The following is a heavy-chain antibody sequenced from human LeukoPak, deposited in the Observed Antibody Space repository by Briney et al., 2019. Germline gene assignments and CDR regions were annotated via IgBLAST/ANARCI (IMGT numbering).Heavy chain of an antibody. Sequence: PSETLSLTCAVYGGSFSGYYWSWIRQPPGKGLEWIGEINHSGSTNYNPSLKSRVTMSVDTSKNQFSLKLSSVTAADTAVYYCARASRTIAVAVYYFDYWGQGTLVTVSS. CDR3: ARASRTIAVAVYYFDY. J-gene: IGHJ4*02. CDR1: GGSFSGYY. V-gene: IGHV4-34*01. D-gene: IGHD6-19*01. CDR2: INHSGST.